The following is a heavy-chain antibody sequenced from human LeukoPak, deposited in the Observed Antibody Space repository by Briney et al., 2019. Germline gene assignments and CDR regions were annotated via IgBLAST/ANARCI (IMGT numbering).Heavy chain of an antibody. V-gene: IGHV4-34*01. J-gene: IGHJ5*02. CDR3: ARGSRNRFDP. CDR1: DGSISSYY. Sequence: SSETLSLTCTVSDGSISSYYWSWIRQPPGKGLEWIGEINHSGSTNYNPSLKSRVTISVDTSKNQFSLKLSSVTAADTAVYYCARGSRNRFDPWGQGTLVTVSS. CDR2: INHSGST.